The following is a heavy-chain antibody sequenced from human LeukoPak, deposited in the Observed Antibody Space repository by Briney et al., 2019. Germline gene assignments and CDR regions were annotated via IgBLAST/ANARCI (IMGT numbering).Heavy chain of an antibody. CDR1: GGSISSYY. CDR2: IYYSGST. Sequence: PSETLSLTCTVSGGSISSYYWSWIRQPPGKGLEWIGYIYYSGSTNYNPSLESRVTMSVDTSKNQFSLKLSSVTAADTAVFYCARETYYYGMDVWVHGTTVTVSS. V-gene: IGHV4-59*01. CDR3: ARETYYYGMDV. J-gene: IGHJ6*02.